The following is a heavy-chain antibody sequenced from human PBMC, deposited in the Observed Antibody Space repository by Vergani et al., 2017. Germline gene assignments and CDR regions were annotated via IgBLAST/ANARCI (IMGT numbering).Heavy chain of an antibody. D-gene: IGHD3-10*01. J-gene: IGHJ4*02. Sequence: QVQLVQSGAEVKKPGSSVKVSCKASGGTFSSYAISWVRQAPGQGLEWMGGIIPIFGTANYAQKFQGRVTITADESTSTAYMELSSLRSEDTAVYYCARPEDGSGSYRLRGGYYFDYWGQGTLVTVSS. CDR2: IIPIFGTA. CDR1: GGTFSSYA. CDR3: ARPEDGSGSYRLRGGYYFDY. V-gene: IGHV1-69*12.